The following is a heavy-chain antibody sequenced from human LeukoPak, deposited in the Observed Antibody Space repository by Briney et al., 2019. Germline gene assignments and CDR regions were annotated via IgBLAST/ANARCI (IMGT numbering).Heavy chain of an antibody. V-gene: IGHV3-33*01. CDR1: GFTFSSYG. J-gene: IGHJ4*02. CDR3: ARSYDILTGYYSPPLF. D-gene: IGHD3-9*01. Sequence: GGSLRLSCAASGFTFSSYGMHWVRQAPGKGLEWVAVIWYDGSNKYYAGSVKGRFTISRDNSKNTLYLQMNSLRAEDTAVYYCARSYDILTGYYSPPLFWGQGTLVTVSS. CDR2: IWYDGSNK.